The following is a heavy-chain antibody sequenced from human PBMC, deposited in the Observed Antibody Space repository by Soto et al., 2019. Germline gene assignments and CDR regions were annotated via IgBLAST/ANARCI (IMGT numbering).Heavy chain of an antibody. CDR1: GGSFTSNNW. J-gene: IGHJ4*02. CDR2: IYRTGST. D-gene: IGHD1-7*01. V-gene: IGHV4-4*02. CDR3: ASRDPGTSVDY. Sequence: SETLSLICAVSGGSFTSNNWWTWVRQPPGQGLEWIGEIYRTGSTTYNPSLKSRVTISLDKSENQFPLKVTSLTAADTAVYYCASRDPGTSVDYWGQGTLVTVSS.